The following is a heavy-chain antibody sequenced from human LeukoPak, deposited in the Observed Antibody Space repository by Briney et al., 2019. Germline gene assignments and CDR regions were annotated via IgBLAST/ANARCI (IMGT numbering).Heavy chain of an antibody. D-gene: IGHD4-23*01. Sequence: PGGSLRLSCAASGFAFSRFPMSWVRQAPGKGLEWVSAISDSGGSTNYADSVKGRFAISRDNSKNTLYLQLNSLRAEDTVVYYCAKKYGGNPGHAFDIWGQGTMVTVSS. CDR1: GFAFSRFP. V-gene: IGHV3-23*01. CDR3: AKKYGGNPGHAFDI. J-gene: IGHJ3*02. CDR2: ISDSGGST.